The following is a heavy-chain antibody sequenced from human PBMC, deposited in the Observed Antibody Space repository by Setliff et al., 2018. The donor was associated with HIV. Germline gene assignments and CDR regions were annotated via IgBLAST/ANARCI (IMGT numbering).Heavy chain of an antibody. CDR1: GFTFNNYA. D-gene: IGHD2-2*01. V-gene: IGHV3-7*03. CDR3: ARGRRVSSNYYYYYYMDV. Sequence: GGSLRLSCAASGFTFNNYAMNWVRQAPGKGLEWVANIKQDGSEKYCVDSVKGRFTISRDNAKNSLYLQMNSLGADDTAVYYCARGRRVSSNYYYYYYMDVWGKGTTVTVSS. CDR2: IKQDGSEK. J-gene: IGHJ6*03.